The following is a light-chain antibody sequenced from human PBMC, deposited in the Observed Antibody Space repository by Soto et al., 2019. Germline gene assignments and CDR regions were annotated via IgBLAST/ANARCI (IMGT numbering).Light chain of an antibody. J-gene: IGKJ3*01. V-gene: IGKV1-39*01. CDR2: AAS. CDR1: QSISSY. Sequence: DIQMTQSPSSLSASVGDRVTITCRASQSISSYLNWYQQKPGKAPKLLIYAASSLQSGVPSRFSGSGSGTDFTLTISSLQPVDFATYYCQQSYSTPCFGPGTKV. CDR3: QQSYSTPC.